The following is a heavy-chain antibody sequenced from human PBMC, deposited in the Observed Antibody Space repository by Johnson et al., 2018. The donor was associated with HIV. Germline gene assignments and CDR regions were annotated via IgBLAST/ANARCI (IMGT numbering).Heavy chain of an antibody. V-gene: IGHV3-30-3*01. CDR3: ARDVGITTAGGAFDI. CDR1: GFTFSSYA. CDR2: ISYDGNNK. J-gene: IGHJ3*02. D-gene: IGHD6-13*01. Sequence: QEQLVVSGGGVVQPGRSLRLSCAASGFTFSSYAMHWVRQAPGKGLEWVAVISYDGNNKFQADSVKGRFTISRDNSKNTLYLQMNSLRAEDTALYYCARDVGITTAGGAFDIWGQGTMVTVSS.